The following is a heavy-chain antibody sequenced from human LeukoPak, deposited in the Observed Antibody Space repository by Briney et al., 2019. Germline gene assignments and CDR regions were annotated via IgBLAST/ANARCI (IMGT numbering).Heavy chain of an antibody. CDR2: INPNSGGT. CDR3: AREPSADFIAAVWTPFDY. Sequence: ASVKVPCKASGYTFTGYYMHWVRQAPGQGLEWMGWINPNSGGTNYAQKFQGRVTMTRDTSISTAYMELSRLRSDDTAVYYCAREPSADFIAAVWTPFDYWGQGTLVTVSS. J-gene: IGHJ4*02. D-gene: IGHD6-13*01. CDR1: GYTFTGYY. V-gene: IGHV1-2*02.